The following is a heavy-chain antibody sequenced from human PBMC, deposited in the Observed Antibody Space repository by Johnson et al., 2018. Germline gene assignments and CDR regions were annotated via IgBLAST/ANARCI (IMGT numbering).Heavy chain of an antibody. D-gene: IGHD3-3*01. CDR2: IIPIFVPA. CDR1: GGTFSSYA. CDR3: VRKGVTIFGVVKGYMDV. Sequence: QVQLVESGAEVKKPGSTVKVACKASGGTFSSYAINGVRQAPGQGLAWMGGIIPIFVPANYAQKFQGRVTITRDTSISTAYMERSSLRSEDTAVYYCVRKGVTIFGVVKGYMDVWGKGTTVTVSS. J-gene: IGHJ6*03. V-gene: IGHV1-69*06.